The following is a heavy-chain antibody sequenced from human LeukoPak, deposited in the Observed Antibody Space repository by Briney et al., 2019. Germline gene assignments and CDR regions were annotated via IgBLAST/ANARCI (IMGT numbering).Heavy chain of an antibody. Sequence: GASVKVSCKASGGTFSSYAISWVRQAPGQGLEWMGRIIPILGIANYAQKFQGRVTITADKSTSTAYRELSSLRSEDTAVYYCARESPRYCSGGSCLGGWFDPWGQGTLVTVSS. J-gene: IGHJ5*02. CDR1: GGTFSSYA. CDR3: ARESPRYCSGGSCLGGWFDP. V-gene: IGHV1-69*04. CDR2: IIPILGIA. D-gene: IGHD2-15*01.